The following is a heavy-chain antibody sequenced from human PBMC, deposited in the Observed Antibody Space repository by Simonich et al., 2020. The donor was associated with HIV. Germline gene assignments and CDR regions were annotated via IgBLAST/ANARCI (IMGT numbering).Heavy chain of an antibody. CDR2: YYSGST. J-gene: IGHJ6*02. D-gene: IGHD3-10*01. CDR1: GGSISRYY. CDR3: ARGYSGSRTSGYYSGLDL. V-gene: IGHV4-59*12. Sequence: QLQLQESGPGLVKPSETLSLTCTVSGGSISRYYWSWIRQPPGKGLEWIGFYYSGSTKSNPSLKSRVTISVDKSKNQFSLKLRSVTAADTALYYCARGYSGSRTSGYYSGLDLWGQGIAVTVSS.